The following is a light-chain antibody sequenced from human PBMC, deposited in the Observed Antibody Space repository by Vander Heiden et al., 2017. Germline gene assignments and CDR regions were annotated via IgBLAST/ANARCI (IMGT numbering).Light chain of an antibody. CDR3: CSYAGSSTFLYV. CDR1: SSDVGSYNL. Sequence: QSALTQPASVSGSPGQSITISCTGTSSDVGSYNLVSWYQHLPGKVPKLMIYEGNKRPSGVSNRFSGSKSGNTASLTISGLQAEDEADYYCCSYAGSSTFLYVFGTGTKVTVL. CDR2: EGN. V-gene: IGLV2-23*03. J-gene: IGLJ1*01.